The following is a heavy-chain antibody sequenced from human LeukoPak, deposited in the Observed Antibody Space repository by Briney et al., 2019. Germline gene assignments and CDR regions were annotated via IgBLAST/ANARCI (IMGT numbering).Heavy chain of an antibody. CDR1: GFTFSSYG. D-gene: IGHD3-22*01. Sequence: PGGSLRLSCAASGFTFSSYGMSWVRQAPGKGLEWVSAISGSGGSTYYADSVKGRFTISRDNSKNTLYLQMNSLRAEDTAVYYCAKDRIRGYYDSSGPTLGYWGQGTLVTVSS. CDR3: AKDRIRGYYDSSGPTLGY. J-gene: IGHJ4*02. CDR2: ISGSGGST. V-gene: IGHV3-23*01.